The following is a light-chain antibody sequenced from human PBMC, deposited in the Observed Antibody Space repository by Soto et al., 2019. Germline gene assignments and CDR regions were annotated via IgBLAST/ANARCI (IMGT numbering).Light chain of an antibody. Sequence: DIQMTQSPSAMSASVGDRVTITCRASQDISNYLAWFQQKPGKAPERLIFFAYNLQSGVPSRFSGSGSGTEFTLTISSLQPEDFATYYCLQHRSFPWTFGQGTKVEIK. J-gene: IGKJ1*01. CDR1: QDISNY. V-gene: IGKV1-17*03. CDR3: LQHRSFPWT. CDR2: FAY.